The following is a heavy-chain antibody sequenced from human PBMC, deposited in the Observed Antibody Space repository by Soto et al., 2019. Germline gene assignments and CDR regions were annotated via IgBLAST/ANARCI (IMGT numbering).Heavy chain of an antibody. D-gene: IGHD3-10*01. CDR2: IRQSGDRS. V-gene: IGHV3-23*01. J-gene: IGHJ4*02. CDR3: VTAVRTRLDN. CDR1: GFIFSNFA. Sequence: PGGSLRLSCAASGFIFSNFAMYWVRRAPGKGLEWVSSIRQSGDRSSYADSAKGRFTISRDNSKNTLYLQMNGLRLDYTAVYYCVTAVRTRLDNWGPGTLVTVSS.